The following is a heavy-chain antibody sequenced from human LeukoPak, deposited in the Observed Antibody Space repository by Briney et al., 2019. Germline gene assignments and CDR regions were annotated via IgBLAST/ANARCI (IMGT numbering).Heavy chain of an antibody. CDR1: AFAFSVSS. J-gene: IGHJ3*02. Sequence: PGGSLRLSCAASAFAFSVSSINCVRQVPRKGLEWVSSISSGGSYIYYGDSVRGRFTVSRDNSKNTLYLQMNSLRAEDTAVYYCARGHSGSFQRSYAFHRWGQGTKVTVSS. CDR2: ISSGGSYI. V-gene: IGHV3-21*06. D-gene: IGHD1-26*01. CDR3: ARGHSGSFQRSYAFHR.